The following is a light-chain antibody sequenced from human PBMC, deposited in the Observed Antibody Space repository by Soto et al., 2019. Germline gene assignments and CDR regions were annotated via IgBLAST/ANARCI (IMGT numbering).Light chain of an antibody. V-gene: IGKV3-20*01. Sequence: IGVTQSPATLSLSPGERATLSCRASQSVSSYLAWYQQKPGQAPKLLIYAASTRAKGISDRFSGSGSGTEFTLTISRLEPEDFAVYYCQQFSSYPLTFGGGTRLEIK. CDR3: QQFSSYPLT. CDR1: QSVSSY. CDR2: AAS. J-gene: IGKJ5*01.